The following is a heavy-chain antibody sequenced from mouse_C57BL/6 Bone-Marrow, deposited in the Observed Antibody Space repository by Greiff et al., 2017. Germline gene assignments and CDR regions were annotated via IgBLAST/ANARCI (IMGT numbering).Heavy chain of an antibody. V-gene: IGHV1-7*01. CDR2: INPSSGYT. CDR3: ARGDY. J-gene: IGHJ4*01. Sequence: VQLQQSGAELAKPGASVKLSCKASGYTFTSYWMHWVKQRPGQGLEWIGYINPSSGYTKYNQKFKAKATLTADKSSSTAYMQLSSLTYEDSAVYYCARGDYWGQGTSVTVSS. CDR1: GYTFTSYW.